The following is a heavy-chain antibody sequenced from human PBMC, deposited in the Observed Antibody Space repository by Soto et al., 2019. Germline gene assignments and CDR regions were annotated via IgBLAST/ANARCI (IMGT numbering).Heavy chain of an antibody. J-gene: IGHJ4*02. CDR2: INPVLGPP. CDR3: SRRGDDSLSVDFDR. D-gene: IGHD5-12*01. CDR1: GDTFSTST. Sequence: QVQLVQSGAEVKKPGSSVTVSCTVSGDTFSTSTINWVRQAPRQGLEWMGRINPVLGPPNYSQTFQGRLTITADTSTNTVYMELSSLRSEDTAVYFCSRRGDDSLSVDFDRWGQGTLVTVSS. V-gene: IGHV1-69*08.